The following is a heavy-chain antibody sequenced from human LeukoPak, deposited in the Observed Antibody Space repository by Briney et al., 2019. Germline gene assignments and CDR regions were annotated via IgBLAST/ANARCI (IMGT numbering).Heavy chain of an antibody. CDR1: GFTFSSYA. Sequence: GGSLRLSCAASGFTFSSYAMSWVRQAPGKGLEWVSAISGSGGSTYYADSVKGRFTISRDNSKNTLYLQMNSLRAEDTAVYYCAYIVVVPAARRHFDYWGQGTLVTVSS. CDR2: ISGSGGST. CDR3: AYIVVVPAARRHFDY. D-gene: IGHD2-2*01. V-gene: IGHV3-23*01. J-gene: IGHJ4*02.